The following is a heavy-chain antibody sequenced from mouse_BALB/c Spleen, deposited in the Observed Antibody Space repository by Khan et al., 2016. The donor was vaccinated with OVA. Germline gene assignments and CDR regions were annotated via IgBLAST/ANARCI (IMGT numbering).Heavy chain of an antibody. CDR1: GFSLTSYG. CDR3: AREKDSSGYDAMDH. D-gene: IGHD3-2*01. J-gene: IGHJ4*01. CDR2: IWAGGST. Sequence: QVQLKQSGPGLVAPSQSLSITCSVSGFSLTSYGIHWVRQPPGKGLEWLGVIWAGGSTNYNSALMSRLRISNDNSKSQVFLKITSLQTNDTAMYDSAREKDSSGYDAMDHWGQGNSVTVST. V-gene: IGHV2-9*02.